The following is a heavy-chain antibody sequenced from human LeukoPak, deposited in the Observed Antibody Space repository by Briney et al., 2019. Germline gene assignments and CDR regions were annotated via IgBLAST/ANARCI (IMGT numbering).Heavy chain of an antibody. J-gene: IGHJ3*02. Sequence: ASVKVSCKASGYTFTSYGISWVRQAPGQGLEWMGWISAYNGNTNYAQKLQSRVTMTTDTSTSTAYMELRSLRSDDTAVYYCARDLAYYDILTGYFAGPDDAFDIWGQGTMVTVSS. CDR2: ISAYNGNT. V-gene: IGHV1-18*01. CDR3: ARDLAYYDILTGYFAGPDDAFDI. D-gene: IGHD3-9*01. CDR1: GYTFTSYG.